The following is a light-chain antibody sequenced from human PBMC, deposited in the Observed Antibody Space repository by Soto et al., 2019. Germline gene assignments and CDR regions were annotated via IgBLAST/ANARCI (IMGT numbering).Light chain of an antibody. CDR1: QSLSNY. CDR2: DAS. J-gene: IGKJ3*01. V-gene: IGKV3-11*01. Sequence: ETVMTQSPATLSVSPGERATLSCRASQSLSNYLAWYQQKPGQAPRLLIYDASNRATGTPARFSGSGSGTDFTLTITSLEPEDFAVYYCQQRSNWPRTFGPGTKVDIK. CDR3: QQRSNWPRT.